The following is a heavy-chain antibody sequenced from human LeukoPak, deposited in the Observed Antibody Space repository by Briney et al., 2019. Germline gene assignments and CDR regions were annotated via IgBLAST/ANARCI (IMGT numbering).Heavy chain of an antibody. CDR2: VSGYNGNT. J-gene: IGHJ5*02. V-gene: IGHV1-18*04. CDR3: ARTGWGVPAAGDWFVP. CDR1: GYTFTGYA. D-gene: IGHD2-2*01. Sequence: GASVKVSCKASGYTFTGYAFSWVRQAPGQGLEWIGWVSGYNGNTNYAQKVQGRVTMTTDTSTSTAYMELRSLRSDDTAVYYCARTGWGVPAAGDWFVPWGQGTRVTVSS.